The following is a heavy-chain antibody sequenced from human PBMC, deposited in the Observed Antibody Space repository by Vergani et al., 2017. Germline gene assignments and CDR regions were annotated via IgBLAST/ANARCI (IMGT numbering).Heavy chain of an antibody. V-gene: IGHV1-69*18. Sequence: QVQLVQSGAEVKKPGSSVKVSCKASGGNFSSYEISWVRPAPGQGIEWMGRSIPIFGTANYAQKFQGRVTITAYESTSTAYMELSSMRAEETAVYYCARDPGYCSGRSCYGYYYGMDVWGQGTTVTVSS. CDR2: SIPIFGTA. D-gene: IGHD2-15*01. CDR3: ARDPGYCSGRSCYGYYYGMDV. J-gene: IGHJ6*02. CDR1: GGNFSSYE.